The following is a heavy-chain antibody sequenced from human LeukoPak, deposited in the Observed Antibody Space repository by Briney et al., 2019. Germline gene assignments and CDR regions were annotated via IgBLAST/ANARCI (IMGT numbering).Heavy chain of an antibody. V-gene: IGHV3-21*01. D-gene: IGHD1/OR15-1a*01. CDR3: ARDAGGTGTYYMDV. CDR2: ISSNSYI. Sequence: GGTLRLSCAASGFTFSSYSMNRVRQAPGTGLEWFSSISSNSYIYYADSVKGRFTISRDNAKNLLYLQMNSLRAEDTAVYYCARDAGGTGTYYMDVWGKGTTVTVSS. CDR1: GFTFSSYS. J-gene: IGHJ6*03.